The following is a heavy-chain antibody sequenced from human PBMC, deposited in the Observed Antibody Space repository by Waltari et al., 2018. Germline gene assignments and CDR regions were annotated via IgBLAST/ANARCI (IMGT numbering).Heavy chain of an antibody. J-gene: IGHJ3*02. V-gene: IGHV4-59*01. D-gene: IGHD3-3*01. CDR3: ARATVFGVVTDTFDI. Sequence: VQLQESGPGLVKPSETLSLTCAVSGASIRGYHWTWIRQPPGGGLEWIGHISYSGDTAYGPSLRSRVRISVDTSKNHFSLKLTSVTAADTAVYYCARATVFGVVTDTFDIWSQGTMVTVSS. CDR2: ISYSGDT. CDR1: GASIRGYH.